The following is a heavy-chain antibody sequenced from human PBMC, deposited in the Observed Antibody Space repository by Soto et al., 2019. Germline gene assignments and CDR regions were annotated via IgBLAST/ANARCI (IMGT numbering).Heavy chain of an antibody. D-gene: IGHD3-22*01. J-gene: IGHJ4*02. V-gene: IGHV5-51*01. CDR2: IYPSNSET. Sequence: GASLKISCQASGYTSTSYWTGWVRQMPGKGLEWMGIIYPSNSETRFSPSFQGQVTLSADKSIFTAYLQWSSLKASDTAIYYCARQAYHYDTYSFGYWGQGTLVTVSS. CDR1: GYTSTSYW. CDR3: ARQAYHYDTYSFGY.